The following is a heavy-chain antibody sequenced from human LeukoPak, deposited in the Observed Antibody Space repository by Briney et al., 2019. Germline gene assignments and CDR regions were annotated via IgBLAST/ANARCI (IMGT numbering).Heavy chain of an antibody. CDR2: ISAYNGNT. CDR3: ARGAIIMIPDLPGGMRWFDP. J-gene: IGHJ5*02. V-gene: IGHV1-18*01. CDR1: GYTFTSFG. Sequence: ASVKVSFKASGYTFTSFGITWVRQAPGQGLEGMGWISAYNGNTNYAQKLQGRVTMTTDTSTSTAYMELRSLRSDDTAVYYCARGAIIMIPDLPGGMRWFDPWGQGTLVTVSS. D-gene: IGHD3-16*01.